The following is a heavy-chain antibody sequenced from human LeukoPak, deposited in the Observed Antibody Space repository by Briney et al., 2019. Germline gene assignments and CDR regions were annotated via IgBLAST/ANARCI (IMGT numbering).Heavy chain of an antibody. V-gene: IGHV4-59*08. Sequence: SETLSLTCTVSGGSISSYYWSWIRQPPGKGLEWIGYIYYSGSTNYNPSLKSRVTISVDTSKNQFSLKLSSVTAADTAVYYCARQAYDPTFDYWGQGTLVTVSS. CDR3: ARQAYDPTFDY. CDR2: IYYSGST. J-gene: IGHJ4*02. D-gene: IGHD3-22*01. CDR1: GGSISSYY.